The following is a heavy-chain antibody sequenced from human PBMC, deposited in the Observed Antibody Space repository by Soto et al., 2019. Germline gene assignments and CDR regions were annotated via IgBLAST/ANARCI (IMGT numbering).Heavy chain of an antibody. J-gene: IGHJ6*02. V-gene: IGHV4-31*03. D-gene: IGHD2-21*02. CDR2: IYYSGST. Sequence: QVQLQESGPGLVKPSQTLSLTCTVSGGSISSGGYYWSWIRQHPGKGLEWIGYIYYSGSTYYNPSLKCRVTISVDTSKNQFSLKLSSVTAADTAVYYCARADCGGDCYYRRYYYYGMDVWGQGTTVTVSS. CDR3: ARADCGGDCYYRRYYYYGMDV. CDR1: GGSISSGGYY.